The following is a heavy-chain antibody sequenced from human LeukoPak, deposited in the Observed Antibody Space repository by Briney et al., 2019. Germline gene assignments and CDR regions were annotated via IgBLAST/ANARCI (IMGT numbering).Heavy chain of an antibody. Sequence: PSETLSLTCAVYGGSFSGYYWSWIRQPPGKGLEWIGEINHSGSTNYNPSLKSRVTISVDTSKNQFSLKLSSVTAGDTAVYYCARGGIAVAGLDWFDPWGQGTLVTVSS. CDR2: INHSGST. D-gene: IGHD6-19*01. CDR1: GGSFSGYY. J-gene: IGHJ5*02. CDR3: ARGGIAVAGLDWFDP. V-gene: IGHV4-34*01.